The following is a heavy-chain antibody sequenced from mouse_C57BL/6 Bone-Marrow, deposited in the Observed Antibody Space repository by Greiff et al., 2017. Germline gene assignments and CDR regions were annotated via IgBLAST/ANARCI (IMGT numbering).Heavy chain of an antibody. J-gene: IGHJ1*03. Sequence: VQLVESGPGLVAPSQSLSITCTVSGFSLTSYGADWVRQPPGKGLEWLGVIWGGGSTNYNSALMSRLSISKDNSKSQVFLKMNSLQTDDTAMYYCAKHSTTVVSPYWYFDVWGTGTTVTVSS. CDR1: GFSLTSYG. D-gene: IGHD1-1*01. CDR3: AKHSTTVVSPYWYFDV. CDR2: IWGGGST. V-gene: IGHV2-9*01.